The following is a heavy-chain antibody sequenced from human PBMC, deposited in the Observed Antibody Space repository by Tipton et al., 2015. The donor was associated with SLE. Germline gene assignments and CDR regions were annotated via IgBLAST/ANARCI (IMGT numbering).Heavy chain of an antibody. CDR2: INHSGST. D-gene: IGHD6-13*01. Sequence: TLSLTCAVYGESFSGYYWSWIRQSPGKGLEWIGEINHSGSTNYNPSLKSRVTISVDTSKKQFSLKVSSVTAADTAVYYCARAQRLVRWFDPWGQGTLVTVSS. CDR3: ARAQRLVRWFDP. J-gene: IGHJ5*02. CDR1: GESFSGYY. V-gene: IGHV4-34*01.